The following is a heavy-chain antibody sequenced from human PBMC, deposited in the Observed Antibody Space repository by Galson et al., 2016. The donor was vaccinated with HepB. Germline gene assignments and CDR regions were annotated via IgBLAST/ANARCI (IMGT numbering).Heavy chain of an antibody. CDR1: GYTFSTYD. V-gene: IGHV1-3*01. J-gene: IGHJ6*02. CDR2: ISAASGDT. Sequence: SVKVSCKASGYTFSTYDMHWVRQSPGQRLEWMGYISAASGDTKYSQSFQGRVTLTRDTSATTHYMELTSLTSEDTAGYYCARDLIGSMDVWGQGTTVAVSS. D-gene: IGHD3-16*02. CDR3: ARDLIGSMDV.